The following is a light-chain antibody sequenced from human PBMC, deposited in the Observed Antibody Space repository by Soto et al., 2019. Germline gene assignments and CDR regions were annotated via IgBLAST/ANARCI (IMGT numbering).Light chain of an antibody. J-gene: IGKJ5*01. V-gene: IGKV1-39*01. CDR2: AAS. Sequence: DIQMTQSPSSLSASVGDRVAITCRASQRISSYLNWYQQKPGKAPKLLIYAASTLQSGVPSRFSGSGSGTAFTLTISSLQPEDFAVYYCQQYDNSPITFGQGTRLENK. CDR1: QRISSY. CDR3: QQYDNSPIT.